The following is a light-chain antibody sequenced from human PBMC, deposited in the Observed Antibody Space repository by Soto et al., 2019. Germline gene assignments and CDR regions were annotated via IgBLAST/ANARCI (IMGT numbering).Light chain of an antibody. Sequence: ELVLTQSPGTLSLSPGERATLSCRASQTVNNNYLAWYQQIPGQAPRLLISGASGRATGTPDRFSGSASGTGFTLTISRLEPEDFALYYCQQYGSSPLTFGGGTKVDIK. CDR3: QQYGSSPLT. CDR2: GAS. V-gene: IGKV3-20*01. J-gene: IGKJ4*01. CDR1: QTVNNNY.